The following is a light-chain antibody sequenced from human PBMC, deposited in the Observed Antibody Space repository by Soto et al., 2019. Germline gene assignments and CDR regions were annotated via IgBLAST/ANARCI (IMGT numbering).Light chain of an antibody. CDR1: SSDVGGHDY. J-gene: IGLJ1*01. CDR3: SSYSSTTLL. V-gene: IGLV2-14*01. Sequence: QSVLTQPASVSGSPGQSITISCTGTSSDVGGHDYVSWYQQHPGKAPKLIIFEVSYRPSGISNRFSGSKFGNTASLTISGLQAEDEADYYCSSYSSTTLLFGAGTKVTVL. CDR2: EVS.